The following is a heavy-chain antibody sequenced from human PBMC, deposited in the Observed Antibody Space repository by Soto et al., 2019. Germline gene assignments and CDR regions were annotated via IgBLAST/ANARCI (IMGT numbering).Heavy chain of an antibody. J-gene: IGHJ4*02. D-gene: IGHD4-17*01. Sequence: ASVKVSCKVSGTSLSGLPMHWVRQAPGKGLEWMGSLDYEEGERSFAHRFQGRLTVTEDTSTDTAYMEPSSLMSEDTAVYYCAAGVTTFDYWSQGTLVTVSS. CDR3: AAGVTTFDY. V-gene: IGHV1-24*01. CDR1: GTSLSGLP. CDR2: LDYEEGER.